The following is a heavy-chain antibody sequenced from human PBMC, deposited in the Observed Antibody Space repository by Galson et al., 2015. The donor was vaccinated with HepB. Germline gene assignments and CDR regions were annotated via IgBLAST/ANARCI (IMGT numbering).Heavy chain of an antibody. CDR3: AKDGVMVATNPYHCHY. Sequence: SLRLSCAASGFTFSRYAMPWVRQAPGKGLEWVSSIRRSGGNHYYPDSVKGRFTISRDNSKHTLFLQLNSLRAEDTAVYYCAKDGVMVATNPYHCHYWGQGTLVTVSS. J-gene: IGHJ4*02. D-gene: IGHD2-15*01. CDR1: GFTFSRYA. V-gene: IGHV3-23*01. CDR2: IRRSGGNH.